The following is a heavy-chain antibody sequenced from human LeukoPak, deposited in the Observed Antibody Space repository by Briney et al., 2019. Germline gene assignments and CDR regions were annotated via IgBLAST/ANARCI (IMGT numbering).Heavy chain of an antibody. Sequence: PGRSLRLSCAASGFTFSSYAMHWVRQAPGKGLEWVAVISYDGSNKYYADSVKGRFTISRDNSKNTLYLQMNSLRAEDTAVYYCAKGHYDSSDYNYFTYWGQGTLVSVSS. J-gene: IGHJ4*02. CDR3: AKGHYDSSDYNYFTY. V-gene: IGHV3-30-3*01. D-gene: IGHD3-22*01. CDR1: GFTFSSYA. CDR2: ISYDGSNK.